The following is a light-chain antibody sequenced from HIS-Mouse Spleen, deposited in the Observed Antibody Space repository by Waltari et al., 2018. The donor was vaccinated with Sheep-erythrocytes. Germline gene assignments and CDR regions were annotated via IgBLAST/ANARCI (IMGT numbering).Light chain of an antibody. CDR2: NNT. J-gene: IGLJ2*01. Sequence: QSVLTQPPSASGTPGQRVTISCSGSSSNIGSNTVNWYQQLPGTAPKLLIYNNTQRPSGVPTRFPGSKSGTSASLAISGLQSEDEADYYCAAWDDSLNGVVFGGGTKLTVL. CDR3: AAWDDSLNGVV. V-gene: IGLV1-44*01. CDR1: SSNIGSNT.